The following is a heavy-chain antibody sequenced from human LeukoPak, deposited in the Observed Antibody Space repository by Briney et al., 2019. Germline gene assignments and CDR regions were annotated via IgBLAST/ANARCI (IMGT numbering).Heavy chain of an antibody. J-gene: IGHJ6*04. Sequence: GGSLRLSCAASGFTFSSYAMSWVRQAPGKGLEWVSAISGSGGSTHYADSVKGRFTISRDNSKNTLYLQMNSLRAEDTAVYYCAKDLIGYCSSTSCGSVWGKGTTVTVSS. V-gene: IGHV3-23*01. CDR3: AKDLIGYCSSTSCGSV. D-gene: IGHD2-2*01. CDR1: GFTFSSYA. CDR2: ISGSGGST.